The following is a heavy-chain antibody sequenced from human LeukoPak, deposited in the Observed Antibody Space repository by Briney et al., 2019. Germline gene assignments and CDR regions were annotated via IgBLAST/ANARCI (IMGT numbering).Heavy chain of an antibody. CDR1: GFTFGDYG. J-gene: IGHJ6*04. Sequence: GGSLRLSCTASGFTFGDYGMNWVRQAPGRGLEWVSYISSSGSTIYYADSVKGRFTISRDNAKNSLYLQMNSLRAEDTAVYYCAELGITMIGGVWGKGTTVTISS. CDR2: ISSSGSTI. CDR3: AELGITMIGGV. D-gene: IGHD3-10*02. V-gene: IGHV3-48*03.